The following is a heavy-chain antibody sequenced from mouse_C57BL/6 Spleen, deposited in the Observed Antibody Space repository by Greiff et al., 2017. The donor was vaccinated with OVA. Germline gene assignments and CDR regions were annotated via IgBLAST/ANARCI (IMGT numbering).Heavy chain of an antibody. CDR1: GFTFSSYA. Sequence: DVKLVESGGGLVKPGGSLKLSCAASGFTFSSYAMSWVRQTPEKRLEWVATISDGGSYTYYPDNVKGRFTISRDNAKNNLYLQMSHLKSEDTAMYYCAREVHYYGSSYYFDYWGQGTTLTVSS. J-gene: IGHJ2*01. V-gene: IGHV5-4*01. CDR2: ISDGGSYT. CDR3: AREVHYYGSSYYFDY. D-gene: IGHD1-1*01.